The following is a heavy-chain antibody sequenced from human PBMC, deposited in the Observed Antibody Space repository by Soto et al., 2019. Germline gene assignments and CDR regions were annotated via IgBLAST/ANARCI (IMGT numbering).Heavy chain of an antibody. V-gene: IGHV3-74*01. J-gene: IGHJ5*02. CDR2: INSDGDTS. D-gene: IGHD3-10*01. Sequence: GGSLRLSCVASGFGFHTYWMHWVRQVPGKGLVWVARINSDGDTSTYADSVKGRFSISRDNTKNTLFLQMNGLRDDDTAVYYCTRDWVDYSGSGNYYPWFDPWGQGALVTVSS. CDR3: TRDWVDYSGSGNYYPWFDP. CDR1: GFGFHTYW.